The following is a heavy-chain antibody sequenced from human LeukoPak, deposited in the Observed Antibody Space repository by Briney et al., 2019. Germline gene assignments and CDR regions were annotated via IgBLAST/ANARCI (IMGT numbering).Heavy chain of an antibody. CDR3: AGDSGTTGEVKFDP. CDR1: GGSISGYY. J-gene: IGHJ5*02. CDR2: IYYSGNT. Sequence: SETLSLTCTVSGGSISGYYWSWIRQPPGKGLEWIGYIYYSGNTNYNPSLKSRVTISVDTSKNQFSLKLSSVTAADTAVYYCAGDSGTTGEVKFDPWGQGTLVTVSS. D-gene: IGHD3-10*01. V-gene: IGHV4-59*01.